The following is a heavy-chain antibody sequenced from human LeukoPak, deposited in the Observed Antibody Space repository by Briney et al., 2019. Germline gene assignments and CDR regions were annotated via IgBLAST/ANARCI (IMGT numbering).Heavy chain of an antibody. D-gene: IGHD6-19*01. V-gene: IGHV4-34*01. CDR3: ARLLSYSSGWEPQVDY. Sequence: PSETLSLTCAAYGGSFSGYYWSWIRQPPGKGLEWIGEINHSGSTNYNPSLKSRVTISVDTSKNQFSLKLSSVTAADTAVYYCARLLSYSSGWEPQVDYWGQGTLVTVSS. J-gene: IGHJ4*02. CDR2: INHSGST. CDR1: GGSFSGYY.